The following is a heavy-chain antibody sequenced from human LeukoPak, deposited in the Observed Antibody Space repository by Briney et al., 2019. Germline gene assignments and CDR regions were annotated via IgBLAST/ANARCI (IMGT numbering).Heavy chain of an antibody. D-gene: IGHD5-24*01. Sequence: GGSLRLSCSASGFTFSNDWMSWVRQAPGKGLEWVGRIKSKTDGGTTDYAAPVKGRFTISRDNSKNTLYLQMSSLRAEDTAVYYCAKDIWPRTHMATKIDYWGQGTLVPVSS. CDR2: IKSKTDGGTT. V-gene: IGHV3-15*01. J-gene: IGHJ4*02. CDR3: AKDIWPRTHMATKIDY. CDR1: GFTFSNDW.